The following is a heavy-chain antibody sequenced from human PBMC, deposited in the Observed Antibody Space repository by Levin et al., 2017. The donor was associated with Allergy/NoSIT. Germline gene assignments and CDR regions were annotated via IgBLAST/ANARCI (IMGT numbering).Heavy chain of an antibody. CDR3: ARDLGYSYATGGCFDP. J-gene: IGHJ5*02. Sequence: ASETLSLTCTVSGASINNFYWTWIRQPAGKGLEWIGRIEASGGTNYNASLRSRVTLSVDTSKNQFSLRLTSVTAADTAVYYCARDLGYSYATGGCFDPWGQGTLVTVSS. D-gene: IGHD1-26*01. V-gene: IGHV4-4*07. CDR1: GASINNFY. CDR2: IEASGGT.